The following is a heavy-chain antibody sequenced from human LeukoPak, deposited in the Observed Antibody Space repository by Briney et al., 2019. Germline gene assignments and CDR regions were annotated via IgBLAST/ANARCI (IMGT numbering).Heavy chain of an antibody. Sequence: GSLRLSCAASGFTVSSNYMSWVRQAPGKGLEWVSVIYSGGSTYYADSVKGRFTISRDNSKNTLYLQMNSLRAEDTAVYYCARDRSGYYVFDYWGQGTLVTVSS. CDR2: IYSGGST. CDR3: ARDRSGYYVFDY. V-gene: IGHV3-66*01. D-gene: IGHD3-22*01. CDR1: GFTVSSNY. J-gene: IGHJ4*02.